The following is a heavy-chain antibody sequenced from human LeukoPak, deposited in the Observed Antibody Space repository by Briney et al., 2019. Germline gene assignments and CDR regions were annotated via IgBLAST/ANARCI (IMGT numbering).Heavy chain of an antibody. CDR1: GVSFSGYH. J-gene: IGHJ4*02. CDR3: ARDANYRDRSGYPSPFDF. D-gene: IGHD6-19*01. CDR2: INDRGHT. V-gene: IGHV4-34*01. Sequence: PSETLSLTCAVYGVSFSGYHWNWIRQFPGKGLEWIGEINDRGHTNYNPSLESRVTISVDTSKKQFSLKLNSVTAADTAVYYCARDANYRDRSGYPSPFDFWGQGILVTVSS.